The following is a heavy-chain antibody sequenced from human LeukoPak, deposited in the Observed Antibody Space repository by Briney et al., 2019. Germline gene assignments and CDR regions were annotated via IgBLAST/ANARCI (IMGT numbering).Heavy chain of an antibody. CDR2: IYYSGST. CDR3: ARDDRLYFQH. D-gene: IGHD1-14*01. CDR1: GGSIRNEY. J-gene: IGHJ1*01. Sequence: SETLSLICTVSGGSIRNEYWSWIRQSPGKGLEWIGYIYYSGSTNYNPSLKSRVTISVDTSKNQFSLKLNSVTAADTAVYFCARDDRLYFQHWGQGTLVTVSS. V-gene: IGHV4-59*01.